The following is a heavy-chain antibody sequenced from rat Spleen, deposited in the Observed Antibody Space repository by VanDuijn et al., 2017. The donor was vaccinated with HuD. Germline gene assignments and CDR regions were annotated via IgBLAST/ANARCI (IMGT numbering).Heavy chain of an antibody. J-gene: IGHJ3*01. CDR3: TTGYYGYNYGY. D-gene: IGHD1-9*01. CDR2: ISYEGSTT. Sequence: EVQLVESGGGLVQPGRSMKLSCAASGFTLSNYDMVWVRQAPTKGLEWVASISYEGSTTYYRDSVKGRFTISRDNAKSTLYLQMDSLRSEDTATYYCTTGYYGYNYGYWGQGTLVTVSS. CDR1: GFTLSNYD. V-gene: IGHV5-20*01.